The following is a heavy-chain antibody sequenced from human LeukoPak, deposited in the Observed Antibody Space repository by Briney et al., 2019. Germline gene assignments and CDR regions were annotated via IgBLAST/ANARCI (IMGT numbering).Heavy chain of an antibody. J-gene: IGHJ6*03. Sequence: SETLSLTCTVSGGSISSGGYYWSWIRQPPGKGLEWIGYIYHSGSTYYNPTLKSRVAISVDRSKNQFSLKLSSVTAADTAVYYCARDAYCSSTSCYPGYYYYYMDVWGKGTTVTVSS. CDR3: ARDAYCSSTSCYPGYYYYYMDV. CDR2: IYHSGST. V-gene: IGHV4-30-2*01. D-gene: IGHD2-2*01. CDR1: GGSISSGGYY.